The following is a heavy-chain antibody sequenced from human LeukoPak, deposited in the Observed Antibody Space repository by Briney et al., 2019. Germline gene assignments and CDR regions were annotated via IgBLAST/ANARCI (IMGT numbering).Heavy chain of an antibody. D-gene: IGHD3-10*01. J-gene: IGHJ4*02. V-gene: IGHV4-4*07. Sequence: SETLSLTCTVSGASISNYYWSWIRQPAGKGLEWIGRISTSGSTNYNPSLKSRVTISVDTSKNQFSLKLSSVTAADTAVYYCARPMYYYGSGSFDYWGQGTLVTVSS. CDR2: ISTSGST. CDR1: GASISNYY. CDR3: ARPMYYYGSGSFDY.